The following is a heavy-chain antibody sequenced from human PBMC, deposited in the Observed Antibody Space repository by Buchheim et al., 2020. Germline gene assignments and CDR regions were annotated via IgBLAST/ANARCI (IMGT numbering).Heavy chain of an antibody. D-gene: IGHD2-2*01. CDR3: AGDGQLLSHQYHYGMDV. Sequence: QVQLVQSGAEVKKPGSSVNVSCKASGGTFNSYGISWVRQAPGQGLEWMGRIIPILGIVKYAQKFQGRVTITADKSTSTVYMELSSLRPEDMAIYYCAGDGQLLSHQYHYGMDVWGQGTT. CDR1: GGTFNSYG. V-gene: IGHV1-69*04. CDR2: IIPILGIV. J-gene: IGHJ6*02.